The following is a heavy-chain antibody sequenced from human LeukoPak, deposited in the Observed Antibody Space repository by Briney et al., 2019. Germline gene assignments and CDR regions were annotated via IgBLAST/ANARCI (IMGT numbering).Heavy chain of an antibody. CDR1: GFTFSSYG. D-gene: IGHD3-9*01. J-gene: IGHJ3*02. Sequence: PGRSLRLSCAASGFTFSSYGMHWVRQAPGKGLEWVAVISYDGSNKYYADSVKGRFTISRDNSKNTPYLQMNSLRAEDTAVYYCAKALPDSKRYFDWLLTSLGANAFDIWGQGTMVTVPS. V-gene: IGHV3-30*18. CDR3: AKALPDSKRYFDWLLTSLGANAFDI. CDR2: ISYDGSNK.